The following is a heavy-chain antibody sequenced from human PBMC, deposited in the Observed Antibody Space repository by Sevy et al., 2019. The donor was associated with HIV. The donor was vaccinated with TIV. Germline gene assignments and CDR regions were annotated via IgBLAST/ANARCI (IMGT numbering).Heavy chain of an antibody. V-gene: IGHV3-53*01. J-gene: IGHJ6*02. D-gene: IGHD2-15*01. CDR1: EFTVSSNY. CDR2: IYSGGST. Sequence: GESLKISCAASEFTVSSNYMSWVRQAPGKGLEWVSVIYSGGSTYYADSVKGRFTISRDNSQNTMYLQMNSLRAEDTAVYYCAREDIVLGEGNYYGMDVWGQGTTVTVSS. CDR3: AREDIVLGEGNYYGMDV.